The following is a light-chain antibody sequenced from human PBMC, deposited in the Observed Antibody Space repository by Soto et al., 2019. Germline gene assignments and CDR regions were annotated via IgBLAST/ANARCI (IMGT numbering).Light chain of an antibody. Sequence: DIQMTQTPSTLSASVGDRVTINCRASQNVNDYLAWYQQKPGNSPKVLIYDASTLERGVPSRFSGSGSGTEFTLTISGLQADDFATYYCQQYNSPPWTFGQGTKVDIK. CDR2: DAS. CDR1: QNVNDY. CDR3: QQYNSPPWT. V-gene: IGKV1-5*01. J-gene: IGKJ1*01.